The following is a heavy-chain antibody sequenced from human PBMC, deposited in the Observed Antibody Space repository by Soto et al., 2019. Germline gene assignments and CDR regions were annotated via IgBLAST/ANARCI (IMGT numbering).Heavy chain of an antibody. D-gene: IGHD3-3*01. J-gene: IGHJ6*02. CDR2: IVVGSGNT. CDR3: AAAPWITIFGVAEDYYGMDV. Sequence: SVKVSCKASGFTFTSSAVQWVRQARGQRLEWIGWIVVGSGNTNYAQKFQERVTITRDMSTSTAYMELSSLRSEDTAVYYCAAAPWITIFGVAEDYYGMDVWGQGTTVTVSS. V-gene: IGHV1-58*01. CDR1: GFTFTSSA.